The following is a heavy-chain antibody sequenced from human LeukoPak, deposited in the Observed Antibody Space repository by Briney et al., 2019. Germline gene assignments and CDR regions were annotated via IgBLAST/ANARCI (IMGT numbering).Heavy chain of an antibody. V-gene: IGHV1-18*01. CDR3: ARGYSSSWYEVINYFDY. Sequence: GASVKVSCKASGYTFTSYGISWVRQAPGQGLEWMGWISAYNGNTNYAQKLQGRVTMTTDTSTSTAYMELRSLRSDDTAVYYCARGYSSSWYEVINYFDYWGQGTLVTVSS. J-gene: IGHJ4*02. D-gene: IGHD6-13*01. CDR1: GYTFTSYG. CDR2: ISAYNGNT.